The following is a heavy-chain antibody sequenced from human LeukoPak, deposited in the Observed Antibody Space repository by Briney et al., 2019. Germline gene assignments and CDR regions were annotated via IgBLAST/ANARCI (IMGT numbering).Heavy chain of an antibody. CDR1: GGSISSSSYY. CDR3: ARIRDWFDP. J-gene: IGHJ5*02. Sequence: SETLSLTCTVSGGSISSSSYYWGWIRQPPGKGLEWIESIYYSGSTYYNPSLKSRVTISVDTSKNQFSLKLSSVTAADTAVYYCARIRDWFDPWGQGTLVTVSS. V-gene: IGHV4-39*01. CDR2: IYYSGST.